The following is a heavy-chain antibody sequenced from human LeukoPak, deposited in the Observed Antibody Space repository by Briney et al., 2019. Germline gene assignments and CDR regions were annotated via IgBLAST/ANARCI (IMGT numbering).Heavy chain of an antibody. CDR3: ARDRGGGSYFEY. Sequence: PGGSLRLSCAASAFTFSDYSMNWVRQAPGKGLEWVSYISGRSSTIYYADSVKGRFTVSRDNAENSVYLQMNSLRAEDTAVYYCARDRGGGSYFEYWGQGTLVTVSS. J-gene: IGHJ4*02. V-gene: IGHV3-48*04. CDR2: ISGRSSTI. D-gene: IGHD1-26*01. CDR1: AFTFSDYS.